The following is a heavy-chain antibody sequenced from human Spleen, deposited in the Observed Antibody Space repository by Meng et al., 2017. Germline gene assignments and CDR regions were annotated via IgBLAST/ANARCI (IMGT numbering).Heavy chain of an antibody. CDR3: ARGTPGRSYSDY. CDR1: DYTFSGYG. Sequence: QGQLVQSGAEVKKPGDSLKVSCKGSDYTFSGYGVSWVRQAPGQGLEWMAWLGAHDGDTSHAPKFQGRVTVSADRPTATAYMELRSLRSDDTAVYYCARGTPGRSYSDYWGQGTLVTVSS. D-gene: IGHD3-10*01. V-gene: IGHV1-18*01. J-gene: IGHJ4*02. CDR2: LGAHDGDT.